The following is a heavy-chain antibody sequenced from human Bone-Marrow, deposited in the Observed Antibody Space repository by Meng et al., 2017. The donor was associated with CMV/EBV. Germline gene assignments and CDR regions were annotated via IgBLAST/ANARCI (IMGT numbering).Heavy chain of an antibody. CDR3: SRVGKDRSGGDCSFDH. D-gene: IGHD2-21*01. Sequence: SETLSLTCTVSGGSVSTGTYYWTWIRQPPGKGLEWIGYISYSGSTNYNPSLKSRVSISVDTSKNQFSLKLNSVTAADTAVYYCSRVGKDRSGGDCSFDHWGQGTLVTVSS. V-gene: IGHV4-61*01. J-gene: IGHJ4*02. CDR2: ISYSGST. CDR1: GGSVSTGTYY.